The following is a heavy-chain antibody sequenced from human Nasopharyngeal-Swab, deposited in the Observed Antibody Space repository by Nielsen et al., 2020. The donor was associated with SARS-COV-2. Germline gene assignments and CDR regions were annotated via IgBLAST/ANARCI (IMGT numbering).Heavy chain of an antibody. Sequence: SETLSLTCTVSGDSISSTSYYWGRIRQPPGKGLEWIGSDYYTGSTYYNPSLKSRVSISVDTSKNQFSLKVSSVTAADTAVYYCARRRIANGDFDFWGQGTLVTVSS. CDR2: DYYTGST. J-gene: IGHJ4*02. CDR1: GDSISSTSYY. V-gene: IGHV4-39*01. CDR3: ARRRIANGDFDF. D-gene: IGHD2-21*01.